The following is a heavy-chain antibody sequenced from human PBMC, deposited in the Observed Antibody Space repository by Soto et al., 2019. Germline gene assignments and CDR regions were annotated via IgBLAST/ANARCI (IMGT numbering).Heavy chain of an antibody. D-gene: IGHD5-12*01. CDR1: GYSVSDYF. CDR2: INPKSAAT. CDR3: ARIKWGLDYYNGMAV. Sequence: QVQLVQSGAEVKKSGASVKVSCKASGYSVSDYFIQWVRQAPGQGLEWVAWINPKSAATNYAKKCQGRVSLTWDTSFSTAYMELTRLRPDDTAVYYCARIKWGLDYYNGMAVWGQGTTVIVSS. J-gene: IGHJ6*02. V-gene: IGHV1-2*02.